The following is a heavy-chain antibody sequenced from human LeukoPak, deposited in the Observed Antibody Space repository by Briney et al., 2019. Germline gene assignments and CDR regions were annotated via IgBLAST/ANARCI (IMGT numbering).Heavy chain of an antibody. CDR1: GGSISSNNYY. J-gene: IGHJ3*02. Sequence: PSETLSLTCTVSGGSISSNNYYWGWIRQPPGKGLEWIGTIYYSGTTYYNPSLKSRVTISVDTSKNQFSLNLNSVTAADTAMYYCARGNYSGSGTLGAFDIWGQGTMVTVSS. CDR2: IYYSGTT. V-gene: IGHV4-39*01. D-gene: IGHD3-10*01. CDR3: ARGNYSGSGTLGAFDI.